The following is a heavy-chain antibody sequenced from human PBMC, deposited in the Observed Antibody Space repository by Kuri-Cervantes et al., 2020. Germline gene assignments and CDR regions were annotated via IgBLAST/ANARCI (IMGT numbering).Heavy chain of an antibody. Sequence: ASVKVSCKASGYTFTTYGITWVRQAPGQGLEWMGWISTYNGDTNYAQKFQGRVTITADKSTSTAYMELSRLRYDDTAVYYCARGGEGQHLGIGVYWGQGTLVTVSS. CDR1: GYTFTTYG. J-gene: IGHJ4*02. V-gene: IGHV1-18*01. D-gene: IGHD1-26*01. CDR2: ISTYNGDT. CDR3: ARGGEGQHLGIGVY.